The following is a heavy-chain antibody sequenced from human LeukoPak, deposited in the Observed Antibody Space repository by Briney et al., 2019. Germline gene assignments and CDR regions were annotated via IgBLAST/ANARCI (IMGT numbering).Heavy chain of an antibody. Sequence: GSLRLSCAASGFTFSSYTMNWVRQAPGKGLEWISYISSTAGTMYYADSVKGRSTFSRDNAKNSLYLQMNSLRAEDTAVYYCARATRFYDSSTYQAFYYMDVWGKGTTVTVSS. D-gene: IGHD3-22*01. CDR3: ARATRFYDSSTYQAFYYMDV. CDR2: ISSTAGTM. J-gene: IGHJ6*03. V-gene: IGHV3-48*04. CDR1: GFTFSSYT.